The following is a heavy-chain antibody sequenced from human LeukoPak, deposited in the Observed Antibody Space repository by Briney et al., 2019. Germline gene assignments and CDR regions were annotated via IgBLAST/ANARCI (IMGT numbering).Heavy chain of an antibody. J-gene: IGHJ3*02. CDR2: IYSGGTT. Sequence: GGSLRLPCAASGFSVRTNYMSWVRQAPGKGLEWVSVIYSGGTTRYADSVKGRFTISRDNSKNTLFLQMNSLRAEDTAVYHCVRAVPHNYYYDSSGYYGDAFDIWVQGTLVSVSS. V-gene: IGHV3-53*01. D-gene: IGHD3-22*01. CDR3: VRAVPHNYYYDSSGYYGDAFDI. CDR1: GFSVRTNY.